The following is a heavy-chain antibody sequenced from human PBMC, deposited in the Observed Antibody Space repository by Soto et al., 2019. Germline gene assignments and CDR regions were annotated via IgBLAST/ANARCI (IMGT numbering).Heavy chain of an antibody. V-gene: IGHV5-10-1*01. J-gene: IGHJ3*02. D-gene: IGHD2-8*01. CDR1: GYSFTSYW. CDR2: IDPSDSYT. CDR3: AIALPYCTNGVCYNAPLRRAFDI. Sequence: GESLKISCKGSGYSFTSYWISWVRQMPGKGLGWMGRIDPSDSYTNYSPSFQGHVTISADKSISTAYLQWSSLKASGTAMYYCAIALPYCTNGVCYNAPLRRAFDIWGQGTMVTGSS.